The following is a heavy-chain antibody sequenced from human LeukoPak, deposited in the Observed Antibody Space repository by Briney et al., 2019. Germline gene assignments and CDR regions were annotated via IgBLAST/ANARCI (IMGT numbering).Heavy chain of an antibody. CDR1: GFTFSSYS. CDR2: ISSSSSYI. Sequence: GGSLRLSCAASGFTFSSYSMTWVRQAPGKGLEWVSSISSSSSYIYYADSVKGRFTISRDNAKNSLYLQMNSLRAEDTAVYYCARDPFAGYDILTGYYVGGTIDYWGQGTLVTVSS. CDR3: ARDPFAGYDILTGYYVGGTIDY. V-gene: IGHV3-21*01. J-gene: IGHJ4*02. D-gene: IGHD3-9*01.